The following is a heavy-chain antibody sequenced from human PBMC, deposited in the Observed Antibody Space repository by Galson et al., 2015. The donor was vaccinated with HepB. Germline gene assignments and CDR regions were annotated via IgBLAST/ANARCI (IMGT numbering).Heavy chain of an antibody. Sequence: SLRLSCAASAFTLSSYAMSWVRQAPGKGLEWVSSISDSGDIAFYADSVKGRFTISRDNSENTVSLQMNSLRAEDTAVYYCTKGAQSAAFDIWGQGTMVTVSP. CDR1: AFTLSSYA. CDR2: ISDSGDIA. V-gene: IGHV3-23*01. CDR3: TKGAQSAAFDI. J-gene: IGHJ3*02.